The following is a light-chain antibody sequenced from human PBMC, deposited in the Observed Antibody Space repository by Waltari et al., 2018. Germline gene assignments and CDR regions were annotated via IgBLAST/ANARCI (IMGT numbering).Light chain of an antibody. CDR2: LGS. CDR1: QSLLHSNGYNY. Sequence: DIVMTQSPLSLPVTPGEPASISCRSSQSLLHSNGYNYLDWYLQKPGQSPQLLIYLGSNWAFGVPYRFRGSGSGTEFTLKISRVEAEDFGVYYCLQSLKTPFTFGPGTKVDIK. J-gene: IGKJ3*01. V-gene: IGKV2-28*01. CDR3: LQSLKTPFT.